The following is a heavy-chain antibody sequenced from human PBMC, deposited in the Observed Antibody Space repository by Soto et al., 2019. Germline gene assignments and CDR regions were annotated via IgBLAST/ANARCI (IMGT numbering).Heavy chain of an antibody. Sequence: GESLKISCHGSGYSFTNYWIGWVRQVPGKGLESMAIIYPGDSDTMYSPSLQGQVTISVDKSITTAYLQWTSLKASDSAIYYCARLSNTAMSPFDLWGQGTPVTVSS. V-gene: IGHV5-51*01. J-gene: IGHJ4*02. CDR3: ARLSNTAMSPFDL. CDR2: IYPGDSDT. CDR1: GYSFTNYW.